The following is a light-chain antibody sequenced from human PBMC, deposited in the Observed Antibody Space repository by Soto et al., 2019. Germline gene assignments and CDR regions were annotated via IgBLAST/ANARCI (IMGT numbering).Light chain of an antibody. V-gene: IGLV2-8*01. J-gene: IGLJ2*01. CDR2: EVS. Sequence: QAVVTQPPSASGSPGQSVTISCTGTSSDVGGYNYVSWYQQHPGKAPKLMIYEVSKRPSGVPDRFSGSKSGNTASLTVSGLQAEYEADYYCSSYAGSNNLVFGGGTKLTVL. CDR3: SSYAGSNNLV. CDR1: SSDVGGYNY.